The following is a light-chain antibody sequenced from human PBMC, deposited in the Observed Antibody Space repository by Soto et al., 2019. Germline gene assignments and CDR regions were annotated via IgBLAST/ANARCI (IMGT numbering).Light chain of an antibody. CDR1: SNDIGGYNY. CDR3: SSYTTNHTRV. V-gene: IGLV2-14*01. J-gene: IGLJ3*02. Sequence: QLVLTQPASVSGSPGQSITFSCTGTSNDIGGYNYVSWFQQHPDKAPKLIIYEVNNRPSGVSNRFSGSKSGNTASLTISGLQPEDEADYYCSSYTTNHTRVFGGGTKLTVL. CDR2: EVN.